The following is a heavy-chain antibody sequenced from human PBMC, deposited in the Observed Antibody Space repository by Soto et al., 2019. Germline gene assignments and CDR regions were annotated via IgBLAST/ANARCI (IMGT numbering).Heavy chain of an antibody. D-gene: IGHD4-17*01. Sequence: EVQLVESGGGLVKPGGSLRLSCAASGFTFSAYNMNWVRQPPGKGLEWVSSITSSSSNIYYADSVKGRFTISRDNAKNSLYLQMNSLREDDTAVYYCVREPSGGDDYPDPRESWGQGTLVTVSS. V-gene: IGHV3-21*01. J-gene: IGHJ5*02. CDR1: GFTFSAYN. CDR3: VREPSGGDDYPDPRES. CDR2: ITSSSSNI.